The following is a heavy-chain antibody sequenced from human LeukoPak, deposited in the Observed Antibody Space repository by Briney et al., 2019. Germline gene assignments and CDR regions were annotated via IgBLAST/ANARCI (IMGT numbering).Heavy chain of an antibody. V-gene: IGHV1-18*04. Sequence: ASVKVSCKASGYTFTSYYMHWARQAPGQGLEWMGWISAYNGNTNYAQKLQGRVTMTTDTSTSTAYMELRSLRSDDTAVYYCARDQIGSGWYEADYWGQGTLVTVSS. CDR2: ISAYNGNT. D-gene: IGHD6-19*01. CDR1: GYTFTSYY. CDR3: ARDQIGSGWYEADY. J-gene: IGHJ4*02.